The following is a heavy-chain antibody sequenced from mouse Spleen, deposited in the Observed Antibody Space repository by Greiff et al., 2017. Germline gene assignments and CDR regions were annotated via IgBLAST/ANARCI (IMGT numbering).Heavy chain of an antibody. CDR2: ISNLAYSI. D-gene: IGHD1-1*01. CDR3: ASYYGSSGRDWYFDV. V-gene: IGHV5-15*01. Sequence: EVQGVESGGGLVKPGGSLKLSCAASGFTFSDYGMAWVRQAPGKGPEWVAFISNLAYSIYYADTVTGRFTISRENAKNTLYLEMSSLRSEDTAMYYCASYYGSSGRDWYFDVWGAGTTVTVSS. J-gene: IGHJ1*01. CDR1: GFTFSDYG.